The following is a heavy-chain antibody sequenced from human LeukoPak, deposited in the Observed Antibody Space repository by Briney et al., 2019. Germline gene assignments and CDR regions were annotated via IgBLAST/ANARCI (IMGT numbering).Heavy chain of an antibody. V-gene: IGHV3-21*04. CDR1: GFTFSSYS. CDR3: ATYRQVLLPFES. D-gene: IGHD5-18*01. J-gene: IGHJ4*02. CDR2: IFPSGGEI. Sequence: GGSLRLSCAASGFTFSSYSMNWVRQPPGKGLEWVSSIFPSGGEIHYANSVRGRFTISRDNSKSILSLQMNSLRAEDTATYYCATYRQVLLPFESWGQGTLVTVSS.